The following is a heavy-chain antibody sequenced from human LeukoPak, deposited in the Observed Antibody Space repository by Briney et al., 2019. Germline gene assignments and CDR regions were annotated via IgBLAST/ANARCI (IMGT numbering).Heavy chain of an antibody. Sequence: ASVKVSCKASGYTFTSYAMHWVRQAPGQRLEWMGWINAGNGNTKYSQEFQGRVTITRDTSASTAYMELSSLRSEDMAVYYCARRRWSDDELVGYYWGQGTLVTVSS. CDR1: GYTFTSYA. J-gene: IGHJ4*02. CDR2: INAGNGNT. CDR3: ARRRWSDDELVGYY. D-gene: IGHD2-15*01. V-gene: IGHV1-3*03.